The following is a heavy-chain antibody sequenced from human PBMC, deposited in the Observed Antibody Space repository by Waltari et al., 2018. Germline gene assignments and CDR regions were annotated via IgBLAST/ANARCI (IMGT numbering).Heavy chain of an antibody. Sequence: QVQLVQSGAEVKKPGSSVKVSCKASGGTFSSYTISWVRQAPGQGLEWMGRIIPILGIANYAQKFQGRVTIPADKSTSTAYMELSSLRSEDTAVYYCAIIPRYGAFDYWGQGTLVTVSS. CDR2: IIPILGIA. V-gene: IGHV1-69*02. CDR3: AIIPRYGAFDY. D-gene: IGHD2-2*01. J-gene: IGHJ4*02. CDR1: GGTFSSYT.